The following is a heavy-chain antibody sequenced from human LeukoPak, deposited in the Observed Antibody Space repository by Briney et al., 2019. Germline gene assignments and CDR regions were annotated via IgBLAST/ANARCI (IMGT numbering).Heavy chain of an antibody. CDR3: ARDSISEGATDY. CDR1: GYTFTGYY. D-gene: IGHD1-26*01. J-gene: IGHJ4*02. Sequence: ASVKVSCKASGYTFTGYYMHWVRQAPGQGLEWMGWINPNSGGTNYAQKFQGRVTMTRDTSISTAYMELSRLRSEDTAVYYCARDSISEGATDYWGQGTMVNVSS. CDR2: INPNSGGT. V-gene: IGHV1-2*02.